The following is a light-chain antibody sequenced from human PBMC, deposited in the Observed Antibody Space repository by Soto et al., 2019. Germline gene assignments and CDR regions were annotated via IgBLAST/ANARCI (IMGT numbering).Light chain of an antibody. Sequence: DIQMTQSPSTLSASVGDRVTITCRASQFISSWLAWYQQKPGKVPKLLIFHASNLESGVPSRFSGSGSGTEFTLTIISLQPDDFATYYCQQYNSYPWTFGQGTKVEI. CDR2: HAS. CDR1: QFISSW. J-gene: IGKJ1*01. CDR3: QQYNSYPWT. V-gene: IGKV1-5*01.